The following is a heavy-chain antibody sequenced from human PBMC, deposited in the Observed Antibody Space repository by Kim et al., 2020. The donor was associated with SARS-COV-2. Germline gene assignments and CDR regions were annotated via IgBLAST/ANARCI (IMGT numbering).Heavy chain of an antibody. J-gene: IGHJ4*02. CDR2: ISGSGGST. CDR3: ANGGGPDWVVVVAATFSPIDY. CDR1: GFTFSSYA. D-gene: IGHD2-15*01. V-gene: IGHV3-23*01. Sequence: LSLTCAASGFTFSSYAMSWVRQAPGKGLEWVSAISGSGGSTYYADSVKGRFTISRDNSKNTLYLQMNSLRAEDTAVYYCANGGGPDWVVVVAATFSPIDYWGQGTLVTVSS.